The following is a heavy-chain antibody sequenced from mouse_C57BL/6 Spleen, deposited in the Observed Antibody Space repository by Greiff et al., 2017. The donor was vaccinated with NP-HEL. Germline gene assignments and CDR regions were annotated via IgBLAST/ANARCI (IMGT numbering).Heavy chain of an antibody. J-gene: IGHJ1*03. D-gene: IGHD1-1*01. V-gene: IGHV1-53*01. CDR2: INPSNGGT. Sequence: QVQLQQPGTELVKPGASVKLSCKASGYTFTSYWMHWVKQRPGQGLEWIGNINPSNGGTNYNEKFKSKATLTVVKSSSTAYMQLSSLTSEDSAVYYCARPGSSYWYFDVWGTGTTVTVSS. CDR3: ARPGSSYWYFDV. CDR1: GYTFTSYW.